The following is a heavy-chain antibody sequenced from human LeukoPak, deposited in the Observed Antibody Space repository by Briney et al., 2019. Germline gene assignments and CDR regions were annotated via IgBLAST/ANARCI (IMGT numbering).Heavy chain of an antibody. J-gene: IGHJ6*02. CDR1: GGSFSGYY. CDR2: INHSGST. V-gene: IGHV4-34*01. CDR3: ARQGAITARRTHYYAMDV. D-gene: IGHD1-20*01. Sequence: SETLSLTCAVYGGSFSGYYWSWIRQPPGKGLEWIGEINHSGSTNYNPSLKSRVTISVDTSKNQFSLKLSSVTAADTAIYYCARQGAITARRTHYYAMDVWGPGTTVTVSS.